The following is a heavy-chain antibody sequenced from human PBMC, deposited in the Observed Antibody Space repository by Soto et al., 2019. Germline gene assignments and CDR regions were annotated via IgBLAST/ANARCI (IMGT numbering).Heavy chain of an antibody. CDR3: ARVRSDFWSGYYIYNWFDP. V-gene: IGHV1-69*06. D-gene: IGHD3-3*01. Sequence: SVKVSCKASGGTFSSYAISWVRQAPEQGLEWMGGIIPIFGTANYAQKFQGRVTITADKSTSTAYMELSSLRSEDTAVYYCARVRSDFWSGYYIYNWFDPWGQGTLVTVSS. J-gene: IGHJ5*02. CDR1: GGTFSSYA. CDR2: IIPIFGTA.